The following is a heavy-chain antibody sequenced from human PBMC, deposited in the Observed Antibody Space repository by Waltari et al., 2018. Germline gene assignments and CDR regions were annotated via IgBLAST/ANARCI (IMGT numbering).Heavy chain of an antibody. V-gene: IGHV4-39*07. Sequence: QLLLQESGPGLVKPSETLSLTCTVSGDSISSSSYYWGWIRQTQGKGLEWICDIYYSGSTNNNPYLESVVAISVDTSKNQFSLKLSSVTAADTAVNYCARIVVPAYYYYYMDVWGKGTTVTISS. CDR1: GDSISSSSYY. J-gene: IGHJ6*03. CDR3: ARIVVPAYYYYYMDV. CDR2: IYYSGST. D-gene: IGHD2-2*01.